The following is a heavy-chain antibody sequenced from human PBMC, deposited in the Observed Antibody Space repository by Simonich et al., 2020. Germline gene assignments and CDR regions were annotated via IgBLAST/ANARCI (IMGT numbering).Heavy chain of an antibody. CDR3: ARDSSEAYSSSFDY. CDR1: GFTFSSYS. D-gene: IGHD6-6*01. J-gene: IGHJ4*02. Sequence: EVQLVESGGGLVKPGGSLRLSCAASGFTFSSYSMNWFRQAPGKGLEGVSSISSSSSYIYYADSVKGRFTISRDNAKNSLYLQMNSLRAEDTAVYYCARDSSEAYSSSFDYWGQGTLVTVSS. V-gene: IGHV3-21*01. CDR2: ISSSSSYI.